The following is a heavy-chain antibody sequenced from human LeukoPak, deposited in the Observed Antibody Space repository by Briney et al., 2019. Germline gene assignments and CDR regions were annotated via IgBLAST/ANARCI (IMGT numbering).Heavy chain of an antibody. CDR1: GYTFTDYY. CDR2: INPNSGGT. Sequence: ASVKVSCKASGYTFTDYYMHWVRQAPGQGLEWMGWINPNSGGTSYAQKFQGRVTMTRDTSITTAYMELSNLTSDDTAVYYCARDPKYYYDSGSYSYGLDVWGQGTTVAVSS. D-gene: IGHD3-10*01. V-gene: IGHV1-2*02. CDR3: ARDPKYYYDSGSYSYGLDV. J-gene: IGHJ6*02.